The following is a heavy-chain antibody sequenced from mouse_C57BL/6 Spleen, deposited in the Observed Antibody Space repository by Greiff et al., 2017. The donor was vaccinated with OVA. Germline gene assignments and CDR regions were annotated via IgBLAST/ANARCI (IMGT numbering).Heavy chain of an antibody. V-gene: IGHV1-55*01. CDR1: GYTFTSYW. CDR3: ARGEYPGAMDY. CDR2: IYPGSGST. J-gene: IGHJ4*01. D-gene: IGHD5-2*01. Sequence: QVHVKQPGAELVKPGASVKMSCKASGYTFTSYWITWVKQRPGQGLEWIGDIYPGSGSTNYNEKFKSKATLTVDTSSSTAYMQRSSLTSEDSAVYYCARGEYPGAMDYWGQGTSVTVSS.